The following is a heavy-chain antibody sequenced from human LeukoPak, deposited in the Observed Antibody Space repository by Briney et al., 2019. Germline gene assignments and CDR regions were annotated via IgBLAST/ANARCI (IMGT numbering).Heavy chain of an antibody. J-gene: IGHJ4*02. Sequence: QXLEWXXXXNPNSGGTNYAQKFQGRVTMTRDTSISTAYMELSRLRSDDTAVYYCARSVSDKYDFWSGYQYYFDYWGQGTLVTVSS. V-gene: IGHV1-2*02. CDR2: XNPNSGGT. CDR3: ARSVSDKYDFWSGYQYYFDY. D-gene: IGHD3-3*01.